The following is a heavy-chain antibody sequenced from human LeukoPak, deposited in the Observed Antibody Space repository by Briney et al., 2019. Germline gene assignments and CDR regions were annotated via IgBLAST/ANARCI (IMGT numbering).Heavy chain of an antibody. CDR3: AKDIVVVTAGSNAFDI. CDR2: ISSSGSTI. Sequence: GGSLRLSCAASGFTFSSYEMNWVGQAPGRGLEWVSYISSSGSTIYYADSVKGRFTISRDNSKNTLYLQMNSLRAEDTAVYYCAKDIVVVTAGSNAFDIWGQGTIVTVSS. D-gene: IGHD2-21*02. CDR1: GFTFSSYE. J-gene: IGHJ3*02. V-gene: IGHV3-48*03.